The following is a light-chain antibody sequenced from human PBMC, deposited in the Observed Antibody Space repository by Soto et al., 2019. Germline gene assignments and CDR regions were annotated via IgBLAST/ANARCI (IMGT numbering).Light chain of an antibody. CDR3: QQYSDCPLI. V-gene: IGKV3-15*01. Sequence: EVGMTQSPATLSVTPGAGATLSCRASQSVTSKLAWYQQKLGQAPRLLIFGASTRATGVPGRFSGSGSGTEFTLSISGLQSEDSAVYYCQQYSDCPLIFGGGTKVEIK. CDR1: QSVTSK. CDR2: GAS. J-gene: IGKJ4*01.